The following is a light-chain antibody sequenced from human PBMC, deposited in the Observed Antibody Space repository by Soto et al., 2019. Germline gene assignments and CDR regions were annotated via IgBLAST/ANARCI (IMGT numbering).Light chain of an antibody. CDR1: QTIITY. V-gene: IGKV1-39*01. CDR3: QQSYSSPPEYT. Sequence: DIQMTQSPSSLSASIGDRVTITCRASQTIITYLNWYQQKPGNAPKLLIHGASNLESWVQSRFSGSGSGTDFTLTISSLHPEDFATYYCQQSYSSPPEYTFGQGTKLEIK. CDR2: GAS. J-gene: IGKJ2*01.